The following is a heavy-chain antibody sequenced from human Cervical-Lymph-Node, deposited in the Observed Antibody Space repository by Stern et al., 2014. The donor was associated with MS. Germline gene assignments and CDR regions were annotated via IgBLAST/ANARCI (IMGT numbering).Heavy chain of an antibody. CDR1: GFSLSTSGMG. Sequence: QITLKESGPALVKPTQTLTLTCTFSGFSLSTSGMGVSWIRQPPGKALEWLAHIFSNDEKSYSTSLKSRLTISKDTSKSQVVLTMTNMDPVDTATYYCARILRGQQRADYWGQGTLVTVSS. V-gene: IGHV2-26*01. CDR2: IFSNDEK. CDR3: ARILRGQQRADY. D-gene: IGHD6-13*01. J-gene: IGHJ4*02.